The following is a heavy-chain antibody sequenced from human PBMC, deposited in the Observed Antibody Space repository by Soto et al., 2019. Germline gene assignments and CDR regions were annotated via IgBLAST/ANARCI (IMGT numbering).Heavy chain of an antibody. D-gene: IGHD3-22*01. J-gene: IGHJ4*02. CDR1: GYTFTSYD. CDR3: ARAWSDSSGYYSFDY. V-gene: IGHV1-8*01. Sequence: QVQLVQTGAEVKKPGASVKVSCKASGYTFTSYDINWVRQATGQGLEWMGWMNPNSGNTGYAQKFQGRVTMTRNTSISTAYMVLSSLRSEDTAVYYCARAWSDSSGYYSFDYWGQGTLVTVSS. CDR2: MNPNSGNT.